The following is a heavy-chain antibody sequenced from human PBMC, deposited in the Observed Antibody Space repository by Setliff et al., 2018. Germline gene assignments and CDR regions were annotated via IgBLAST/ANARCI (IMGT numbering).Heavy chain of an antibody. Sequence: GGSLRLSCAASGFTFSSSAMAWVRQAPGKGLEWVSAISGSGGSTYYADSVKGRFTISRDNAKNSLYLQMNSLRAEDTAVYYCVRGGEGRDDSNSGSWGQGTLVTVSS. J-gene: IGHJ5*02. CDR3: VRGGEGRDDSNSGS. D-gene: IGHD2-21*02. CDR1: GFTFSSSA. V-gene: IGHV3-23*01. CDR2: ISGSGGST.